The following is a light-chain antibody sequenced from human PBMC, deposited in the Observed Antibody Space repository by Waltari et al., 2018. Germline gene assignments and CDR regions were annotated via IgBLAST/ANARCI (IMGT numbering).Light chain of an antibody. J-gene: IGKJ1*01. CDR3: QQSYSPFRT. V-gene: IGKV1-39*01. Sequence: DIQMTQSPSSLSASVGDRVTITCRASLSISNYLNWYQQRPGKAPSLLIYAASTLHSGFPSRFSGSGSGTDFTLTISSLQPEDFATYYCQQSYSPFRTFGQGTKVEIK. CDR2: AAS. CDR1: LSISNY.